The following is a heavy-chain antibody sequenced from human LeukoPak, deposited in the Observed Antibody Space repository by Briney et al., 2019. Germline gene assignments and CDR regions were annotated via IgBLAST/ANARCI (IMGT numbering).Heavy chain of an antibody. V-gene: IGHV3-73*01. Sequence: GGSLRLSCAASGFTFSSYAMHWVRQASGKGLEWVGRIRSKANSYATAYAASVKGRFTISRDDSENTAYLQMNSLKTEDTAVYYCTSWRIVGATREAQRSFDYWGQGTLVTVSS. D-gene: IGHD1-26*01. CDR1: GFTFSSYA. CDR3: TSWRIVGATREAQRSFDY. CDR2: IRSKANSYAT. J-gene: IGHJ4*02.